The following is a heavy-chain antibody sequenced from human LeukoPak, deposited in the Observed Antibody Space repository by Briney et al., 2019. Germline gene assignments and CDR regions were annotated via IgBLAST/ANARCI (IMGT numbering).Heavy chain of an antibody. CDR2: INPNSGGT. V-gene: IGHV1-2*02. CDR3: ARDPFGYCSSTSCYASDY. Sequence: ASVKVSCKASGYTFTGYYMHWVRQAPGQGLEWMGWINPNSGGTNYAQKFQGRVTMTRATSISTAYMELSRLRSDDTAVYYCARDPFGYCSSTSCYASDYWGQGTLVTVSS. D-gene: IGHD2-2*01. J-gene: IGHJ4*02. CDR1: GYTFTGYY.